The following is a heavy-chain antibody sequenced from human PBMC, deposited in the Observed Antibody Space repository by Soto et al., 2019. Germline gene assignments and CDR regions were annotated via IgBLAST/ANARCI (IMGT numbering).Heavy chain of an antibody. CDR2: IYYSGST. J-gene: IGHJ5*02. Sequence: SETLSLTCTVSGGSVRSGSYYWSWIRQPPGKGLEWIGYIYYSGSTNYNPSLKSRVTISVDTSKNQFSLKLSSVTAADTAVYYCARGATGWFDPWGQGTLVTVSS. CDR3: ARGATGWFDP. CDR1: GGSVRSGSYY. D-gene: IGHD2-15*01. V-gene: IGHV4-61*01.